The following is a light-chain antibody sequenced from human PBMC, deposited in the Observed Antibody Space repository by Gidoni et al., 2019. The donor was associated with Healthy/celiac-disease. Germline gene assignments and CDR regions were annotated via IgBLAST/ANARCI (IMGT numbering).Light chain of an antibody. Sequence: DIQMTQSPSPLSASVGDRVTITCQASQDISNYLNWHQQKPGKAPKLLIYDASNLETGVPSRFSGSGSGTDFTFTISSMKPEDIATYYCQQYDNLPYTCGQXTKLEIK. V-gene: IGKV1-33*01. J-gene: IGKJ2*01. CDR2: DAS. CDR1: QDISNY. CDR3: QQYDNLPYT.